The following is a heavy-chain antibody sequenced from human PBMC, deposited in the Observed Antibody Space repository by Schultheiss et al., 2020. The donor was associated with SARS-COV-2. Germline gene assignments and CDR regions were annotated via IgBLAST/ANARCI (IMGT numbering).Heavy chain of an antibody. CDR1: GFTFSSYS. CDR2: ISSSSSYI. Sequence: GGSLRLSCAASGFTFSSYSMNWVRQAPGKGLEWVSSISSSSSYIYYADSVKGRFTISRDNAKNSLYLQMNSLKSEDTAVYYCARVRLSGSRYYDYWGQGTLVTVSS. CDR3: ARVRLSGSRYYDY. J-gene: IGHJ4*02. D-gene: IGHD3-10*01. V-gene: IGHV3-21*04.